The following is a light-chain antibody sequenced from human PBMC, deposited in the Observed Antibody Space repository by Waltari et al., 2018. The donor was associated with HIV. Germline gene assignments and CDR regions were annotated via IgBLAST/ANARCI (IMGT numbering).Light chain of an antibody. CDR3: QAWDSSVV. J-gene: IGLJ2*01. CDR2: EDS. Sequence: SYELTQPPSVSVSPGQTASITCSGDKLGDKYVYWYQQKPGQSPVLAIYEDSKRPSGIPERFSGSNSGNTATLTISGTQAMDEADYYCQAWDSSVVFGGGTKLTVL. V-gene: IGLV3-1*01. CDR1: KLGDKY.